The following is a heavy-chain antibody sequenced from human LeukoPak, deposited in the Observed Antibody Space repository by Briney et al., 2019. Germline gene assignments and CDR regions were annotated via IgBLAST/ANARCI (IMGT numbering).Heavy chain of an antibody. D-gene: IGHD4-17*01. V-gene: IGHV3-33*01. CDR1: GFTFSTYG. CDR3: ARGAYGDNYFDY. J-gene: IGHJ4*02. Sequence: GGSLRLSCAASGFTFSTYGMHWVRQAPGKGLDWVAVIWYDGSNKYYADSVKGRFTISRDNSKNTLYLQMNSLSAEDTAVYYCARGAYGDNYFDYWGQGTLVTVSS. CDR2: IWYDGSNK.